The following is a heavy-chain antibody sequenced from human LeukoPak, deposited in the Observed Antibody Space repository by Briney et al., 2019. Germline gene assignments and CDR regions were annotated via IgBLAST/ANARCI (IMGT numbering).Heavy chain of an antibody. CDR2: IRYDGSNK. J-gene: IGHJ4*02. Sequence: GGSLRLSCAASGFTFSSYGMHWVRQAPGKGLEWVAFIRYDGSNKYYADSVKGRFTISRDNSKNTLYLQMNSLRAEDTAVYYCAKDRYYGSGSYSYFDYWGQGTLVTVSS. V-gene: IGHV3-30*02. CDR3: AKDRYYGSGSYSYFDY. D-gene: IGHD3-10*01. CDR1: GFTFSSYG.